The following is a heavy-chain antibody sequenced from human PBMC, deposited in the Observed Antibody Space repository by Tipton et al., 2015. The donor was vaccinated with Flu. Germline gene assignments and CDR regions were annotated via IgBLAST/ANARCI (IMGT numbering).Heavy chain of an antibody. J-gene: IGHJ2*01. D-gene: IGHD2-8*01. CDR3: ARMRARDCTYGVCYLWYFDL. Sequence: TLSLTCIVSGGSVSSDGYYWTWIRQPPGKGLEYIGQISYSGSANKSPSLRSRATISVDTSKNQFSLKLTSVTAADTAVYYCARMRARDCTYGVCYLWYFDLWGRGTLVTVSS. CDR1: GGSVSSDGYY. V-gene: IGHV4-61*08. CDR2: ISYSGSA.